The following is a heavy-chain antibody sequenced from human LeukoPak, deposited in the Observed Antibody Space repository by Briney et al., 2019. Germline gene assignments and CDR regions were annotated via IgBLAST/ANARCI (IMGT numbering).Heavy chain of an antibody. Sequence: ASVKVSCKXSGYTFSSYEINWVRQATGRGLEWVGWMSPKTGNTAYSRNLQGRVTITRDTSISTAYMDLSGLRSEDTAVYYCARIRPVTTGLKGYYFDYWGQGTLVTVSS. J-gene: IGHJ4*02. CDR2: MSPKTGNT. CDR1: GYTFSSYE. CDR3: ARIRPVTTGLKGYYFDY. V-gene: IGHV1-8*01. D-gene: IGHD1-1*01.